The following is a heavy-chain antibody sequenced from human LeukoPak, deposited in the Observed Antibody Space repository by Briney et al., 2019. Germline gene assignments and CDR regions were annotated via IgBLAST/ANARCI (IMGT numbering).Heavy chain of an antibody. CDR1: GGSISSSNW. V-gene: IGHV4-4*02. CDR2: IYYSGST. D-gene: IGHD3-22*01. Sequence: SGTLSLTCAVSGGSISSSNWWSWVRQPPGKGLEWIGSIYYSGSTYYNPSLKSRVTISVDTSKNQFSLKLSSVTAADTAVYYCARRMIVVIIPIFDYWGQGTLVTVSS. J-gene: IGHJ4*02. CDR3: ARRMIVVIIPIFDY.